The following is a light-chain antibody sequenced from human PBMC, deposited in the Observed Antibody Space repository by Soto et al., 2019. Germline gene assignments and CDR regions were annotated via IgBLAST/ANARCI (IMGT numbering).Light chain of an antibody. CDR3: HSYDSSLGGSV. CDR1: SSNIGAGYD. CDR2: GNS. J-gene: IGLJ1*01. V-gene: IGLV1-40*01. Sequence: QPVLTQPPSVSGAPGQRVTISCTGSSSNIGAGYDVHWYQQLPGTAPKLLIYGNSNRPSGVPDRFSGSKSVTSASLAITGLQAEDEADYYCHSYDSSLGGSVFGTGTKLTVL.